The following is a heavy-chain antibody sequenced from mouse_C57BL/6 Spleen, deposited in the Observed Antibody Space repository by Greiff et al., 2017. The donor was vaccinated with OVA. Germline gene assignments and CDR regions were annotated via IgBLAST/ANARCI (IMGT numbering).Heavy chain of an antibody. CDR2: IYPGDGDT. CDR1: GYAFSSSW. CDR3: ASNPYYYGSSSYFDY. J-gene: IGHJ2*01. Sequence: VQLQQFGPELVKPGASVKISCKASGYAFSSSWMNWVKQRPGKGLEWIGRIYPGDGDTNYNGKFKGKATLTADKSSSTAYMQLSSLTSEDSAVYFCASNPYYYGSSSYFDYWGQGTTLTVSS. V-gene: IGHV1-82*01. D-gene: IGHD1-1*01.